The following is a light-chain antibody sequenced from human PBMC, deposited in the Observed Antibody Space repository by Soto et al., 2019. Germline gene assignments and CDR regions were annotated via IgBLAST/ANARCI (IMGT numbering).Light chain of an antibody. CDR3: CSFAGSDTVI. J-gene: IGLJ2*01. V-gene: IGLV2-23*01. Sequence: QSALTQPASVSGSPGQSITISRTGTSSDLGSYNLVSWYQQHPGKPPKLLIYEGSKRPSGVSDRFSGSKSGNMASLTISGLQAEDEADYYCCSFAGSDTVIFGGGTKLTVL. CDR1: SSDLGSYNL. CDR2: EGS.